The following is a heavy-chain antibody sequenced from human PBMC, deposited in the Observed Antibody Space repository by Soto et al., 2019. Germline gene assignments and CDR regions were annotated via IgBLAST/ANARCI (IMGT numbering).Heavy chain of an antibody. Sequence: QVQRVESGGGVVQPGRSLRLSCAASGFTFSSYGIHWVRQAPGKGLEWVAVISYDGSNKYYADSVKGRFTISRDNSKNTLYLLMSSLTAEDTAVFYWAKEASMLPAAVYYYAMDVWGQGTTVTVSS. CDR3: AKEASMLPAAVYYYAMDV. CDR2: ISYDGSNK. J-gene: IGHJ6*02. D-gene: IGHD2-2*01. V-gene: IGHV3-30*18. CDR1: GFTFSSYG.